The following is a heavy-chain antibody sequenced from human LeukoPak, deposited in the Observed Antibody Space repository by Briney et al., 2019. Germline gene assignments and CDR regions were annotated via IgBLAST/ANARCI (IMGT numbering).Heavy chain of an antibody. J-gene: IGHJ6*03. D-gene: IGHD6-19*01. CDR2: INWNGGST. CDR3: ARDREEVAVESYMDV. CDR1: GFTFDDYG. V-gene: IGHV3-20*04. Sequence: GGSLRLSCAASGFTFDDYGMSWVRQAPGKGLEWVSGINWNGGSTGYADSVKGRFTISRDNAKNSLYLQMNSLRAEDTALYYCARDREEVAVESYMDVWGKGTTVTVSS.